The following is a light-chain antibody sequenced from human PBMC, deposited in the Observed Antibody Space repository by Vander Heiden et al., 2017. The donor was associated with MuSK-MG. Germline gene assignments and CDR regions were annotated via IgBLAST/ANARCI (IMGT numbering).Light chain of an antibody. CDR1: QSVSTY. J-gene: IGKJ2*01. V-gene: IGKV3-11*01. Sequence: EIVLTQSRATLSLSPGEGASLSCRASQSVSTYLAWYQQKPGQPPRLLIYDTSRRAAGIPARFSGSGSGTDFTLTISSLEPEDFAVYYCQQRSNCPQTFGQGTKLEIK. CDR3: QQRSNCPQT. CDR2: DTS.